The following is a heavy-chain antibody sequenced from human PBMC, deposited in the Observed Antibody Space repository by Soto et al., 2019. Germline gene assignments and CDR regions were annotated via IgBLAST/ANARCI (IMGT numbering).Heavy chain of an antibody. D-gene: IGHD6-19*01. Sequence: SETLSLTCTVSGGSISSGGYYWGWVRQSPGKGLEWIESIYYSGSTHYNPSLKSRVTVSVDTSKNQFSLKLTSVTAADTAVYFCVSHRNYIVVSGSFFDYWSQGTLVTVSS. CDR1: GGSISSGGYY. J-gene: IGHJ4*02. V-gene: IGHV4-39*01. CDR2: IYYSGST. CDR3: VSHRNYIVVSGSFFDY.